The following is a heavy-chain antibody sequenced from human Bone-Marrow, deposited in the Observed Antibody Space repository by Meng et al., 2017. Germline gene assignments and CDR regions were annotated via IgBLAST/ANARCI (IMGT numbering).Heavy chain of an antibody. D-gene: IGHD2-15*01. CDR3: ARGVRRYCSGGSCLYNWFDP. CDR2: IYHSGST. J-gene: IGHJ5*02. V-gene: IGHV4-38-2*02. Sequence: ESLRLSCTVSGYSISSGYYWGWIRQPPGKGLEWIGSIYHSGSTYYNPSLKSRVTISVDTSKNQFSLKLSSVTAADTAVYYCARGVRRYCSGGSCLYNWFDPWGQGTLVTVSS. CDR1: GYSISSGYY.